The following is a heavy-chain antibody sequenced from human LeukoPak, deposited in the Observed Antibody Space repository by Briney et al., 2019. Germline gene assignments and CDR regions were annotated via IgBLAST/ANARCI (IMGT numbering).Heavy chain of an antibody. CDR2: ISGSGGST. V-gene: IGHV3-23*01. D-gene: IGHD3-22*01. CDR3: ANPYYDSSGYSITVYYFDY. J-gene: IGHJ4*02. CDR1: GFTFSSYA. Sequence: PGGSLRLSCAASGFTFSSYAMSWVRQAPGKGLEWVSAISGSGGSTYYADSVKGRFTISRDNSKNTLYLQMNSLRAEDTAVYYCANPYYDSSGYSITVYYFDYWGQGTLVTVSS.